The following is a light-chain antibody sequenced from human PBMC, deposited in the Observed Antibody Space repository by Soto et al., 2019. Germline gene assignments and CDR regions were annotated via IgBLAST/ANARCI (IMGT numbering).Light chain of an antibody. Sequence: EIQMTQSPATLSASVGDRVTITCRASQSISGWLAWYQQKPGKAPKLLIYAASTLQSGVPSRFSGSGSGTDFTLTISCLQSEDFATYYCQQYYSYPRTFAQGTKVDIK. J-gene: IGKJ1*01. CDR3: QQYYSYPRT. CDR1: QSISGW. V-gene: IGKV1-5*01. CDR2: AAS.